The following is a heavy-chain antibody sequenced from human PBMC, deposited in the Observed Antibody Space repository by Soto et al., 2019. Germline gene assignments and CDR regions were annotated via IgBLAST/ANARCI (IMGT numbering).Heavy chain of an antibody. CDR2: ISAYNGNT. V-gene: IGHV1-18*01. CDR1: GYTFTSYG. D-gene: IGHD3-10*01. CDR3: AIYYYGSGSYYYAFDI. J-gene: IGHJ3*02. Sequence: QVQLVQSGAEVKKPGASVKVSCKASGYTFTSYGISWVRQAPGQGLEWMGWISAYNGNTNYAQKLKVSVTMTTDTSTSTAYMELRSLRSDDTAVYYCAIYYYGSGSYYYAFDIWGQGTMVTVSS.